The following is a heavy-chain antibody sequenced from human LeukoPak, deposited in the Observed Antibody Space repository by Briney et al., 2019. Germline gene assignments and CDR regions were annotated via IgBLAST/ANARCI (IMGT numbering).Heavy chain of an antibody. J-gene: IGHJ4*02. CDR1: GACFNSDDQC. D-gene: IGHD3-22*01. CDR3: SRGLDSRKLGY. Sequence: PSESLALTCTVSGACFNSDDQCWTWIPQSPGKGLEWIGSIHPSGMLYNNPSLESRVTMSRDTSKNQFSLNLNSVTAADTAVYFCSRGLDSRKLGYWGQGILVTV. CDR2: IHPSGML. V-gene: IGHV4-31*03.